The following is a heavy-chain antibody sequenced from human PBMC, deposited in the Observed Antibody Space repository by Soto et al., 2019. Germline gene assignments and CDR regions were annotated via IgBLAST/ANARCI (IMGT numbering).Heavy chain of an antibody. CDR1: GYTFTSYD. Sequence: QVQLVQSGAEVKKPGASVKVSCKASGYTFTSYDISWVRQATGQGLECMGWMNPNSGNTGFAQKFQGRVTMTRNTSISTAYMELSRLRSEDTAVYYGARERAHYGMDVWGQGTTVTVSS. J-gene: IGHJ6*02. D-gene: IGHD6-25*01. CDR3: ARERAHYGMDV. V-gene: IGHV1-8*01. CDR2: MNPNSGNT.